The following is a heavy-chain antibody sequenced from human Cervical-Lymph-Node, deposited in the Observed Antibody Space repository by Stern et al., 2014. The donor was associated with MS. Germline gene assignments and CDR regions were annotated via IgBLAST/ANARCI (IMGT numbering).Heavy chain of an antibody. D-gene: IGHD3-9*01. CDR2: LYYSGST. V-gene: IGHV4-31*01. CDR1: GGSISSGGYY. CDR3: ARWGYDIPNCFDP. J-gene: IGHJ5*02. Sequence: QLQLQESGPGLVKPSQTLSLTCTVSGGSISSGGYYWSWIRQHPGKGLEWIGYLYYSGSTIYNPSLKSLVTIPVDTSKTQFSLKLSSLTAADTAVYYCARWGYDIPNCFDPWGQGTLVTVPS.